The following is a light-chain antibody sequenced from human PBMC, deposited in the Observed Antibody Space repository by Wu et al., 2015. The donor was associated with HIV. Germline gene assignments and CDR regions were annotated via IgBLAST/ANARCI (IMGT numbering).Light chain of an antibody. V-gene: IGKV1-9*01. CDR3: QQLNSYPLT. J-gene: IGKJ5*01. Sequence: IQLPSLPSSLSASIGDRVTITCRASQDVTTYLAWYQQTPGKAPKVLIYDASTLQSGVPSRFRGSGSGAEFTLTISGLQREDFATYYCQQLNSYPLTFGQGTRLEIK. CDR1: QDVTTY. CDR2: DAS.